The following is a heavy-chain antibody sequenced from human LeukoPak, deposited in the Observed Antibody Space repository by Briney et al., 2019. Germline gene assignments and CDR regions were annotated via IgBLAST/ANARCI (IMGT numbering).Heavy chain of an antibody. CDR2: IYPGEYDI. CDR1: GYSFSNCW. D-gene: IGHD5-18*01. Sequence: GESLKISCKGSGYSFSNCWIGWVRQMPGKGLEWMGVIYPGEYDIRYSPSFQGQVTISADKSISTAYLQWSSLKASDTAMYYCARANTAMAEGHFDYWGQGTLVTVSS. CDR3: ARANTAMAEGHFDY. J-gene: IGHJ4*02. V-gene: IGHV5-51*01.